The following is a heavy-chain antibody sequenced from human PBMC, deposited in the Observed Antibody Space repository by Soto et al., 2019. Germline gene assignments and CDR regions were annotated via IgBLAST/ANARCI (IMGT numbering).Heavy chain of an antibody. Sequence: SETLSLTCAVYGGSFSGYYWSWIRQPPGKGLEWIGEINHSGSTNYNPSLKSRVTISVDTSKNQFSLKLSSVTAADTAVYYCARRTGKLVDDAFDIWGQGTMVTV. CDR3: ARRTGKLVDDAFDI. CDR1: GGSFSGYY. V-gene: IGHV4-34*01. J-gene: IGHJ3*02. CDR2: INHSGST. D-gene: IGHD6-13*01.